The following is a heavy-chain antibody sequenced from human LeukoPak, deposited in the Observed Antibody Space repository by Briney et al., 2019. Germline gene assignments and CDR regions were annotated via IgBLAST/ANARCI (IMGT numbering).Heavy chain of an antibody. J-gene: IGHJ3*02. Sequence: PSQTLSLTCTVSGGSISSGDYYWSWIRQPPRTGLEWIGYIYSSGSTYYNPSLKSRVTISVDTSKNQFSLKLSSVTAADTAVYYCARVGTYYYDSSGYPSGAFDIWGQGTMVTVSS. CDR2: IYSSGST. V-gene: IGHV4-30-4*01. CDR1: GGSISSGDYY. D-gene: IGHD3-22*01. CDR3: ARVGTYYYDSSGYPSGAFDI.